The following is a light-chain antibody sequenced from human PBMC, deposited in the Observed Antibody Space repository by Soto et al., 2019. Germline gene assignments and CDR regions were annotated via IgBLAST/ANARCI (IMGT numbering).Light chain of an antibody. CDR2: DAS. J-gene: IGKJ3*01. Sequence: DIQMNQSPSSLSASIGDRVSFTCQASQDISKFLNWYQHKPGQAPSLLIYDASKSQFGVPSRFSGSGSGTDFTFTISSLQPEDNATYYCQQYENRPYTFGPGTKV. CDR1: QDISKF. V-gene: IGKV1-33*01. CDR3: QQYENRPYT.